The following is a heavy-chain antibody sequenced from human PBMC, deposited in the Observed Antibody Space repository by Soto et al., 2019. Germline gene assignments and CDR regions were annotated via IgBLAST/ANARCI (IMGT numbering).Heavy chain of an antibody. CDR2: ISSSSSYI. CDR3: ARDLRVAAAGVGGRMDV. CDR1: GFTFSSYS. D-gene: IGHD6-13*01. Sequence: EVQLVESGGGLVKPGGSLRLSCAASGFTFSSYSMNWVRQAPGKGLEWVSSISSSSSYIYYADSVKGRFTISRDNAKNSLYLQMNSLRAEDTAVYYCARDLRVAAAGVGGRMDVWGQGTTVTVSS. V-gene: IGHV3-21*01. J-gene: IGHJ6*02.